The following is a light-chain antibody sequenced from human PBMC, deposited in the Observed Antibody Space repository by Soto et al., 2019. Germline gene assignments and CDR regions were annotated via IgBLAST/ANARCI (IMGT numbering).Light chain of an antibody. CDR2: AAS. V-gene: IGKV1-39*01. Sequence: DIQMTQSPSSLSASVGDRVTITCRASQSISSYLNWYQQKPGKAPKLLIYAASSLQSGVPSRFSGSGSGTEFTLPINSLQPEDFATYLCQQSYTTPITFGQGTRLEIK. J-gene: IGKJ5*01. CDR1: QSISSY. CDR3: QQSYTTPIT.